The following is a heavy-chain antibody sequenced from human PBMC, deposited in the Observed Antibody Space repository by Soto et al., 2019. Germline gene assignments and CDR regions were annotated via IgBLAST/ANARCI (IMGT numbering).Heavy chain of an antibody. Sequence: QVQLVQSGAEVKKPGASVKVSCKASGYTFTSYGISWVRQAPGQGLEWMGWISAYNGNTNYAQKLQGRVTMTTDTSTRTGYMEVRSLRSDDTAVDYWARDVREWPPDYYHLDVWGKGTTVTVSS. CDR3: ARDVREWPPDYYHLDV. CDR2: ISAYNGNT. D-gene: IGHD2-8*01. V-gene: IGHV1-18*01. J-gene: IGHJ6*03. CDR1: GYTFTSYG.